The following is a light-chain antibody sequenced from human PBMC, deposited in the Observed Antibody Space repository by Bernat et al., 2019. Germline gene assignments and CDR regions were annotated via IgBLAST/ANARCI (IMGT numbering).Light chain of an antibody. CDR3: QCYDSRMDAWV. J-gene: IGLJ3*02. Sequence: QPILTQPPSVSGAPGQRVTISCTGNNSNIGAIFDLHWFQKSPGRAPRLLIYTYSNRPSVVPDRLSGSLSALSAFLTITGLQTDDEADYYCQCYDSRMDAWVFGGGTRLTVL. CDR1: NSNIGAIFD. CDR2: TYS. V-gene: IGLV1-40*01.